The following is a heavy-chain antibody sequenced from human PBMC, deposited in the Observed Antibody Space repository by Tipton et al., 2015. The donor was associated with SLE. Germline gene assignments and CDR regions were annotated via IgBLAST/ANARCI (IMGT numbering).Heavy chain of an antibody. J-gene: IGHJ5*02. Sequence: TLSLTCAVYGGSFSGYYWSWIRQPPGKGLERIGEINHSGSTNYNPSLKSRVTISVDTSKNQFSLKLSSVTTADTAVYYCARAAPACSGGSCYLWFDPWGQGTLVTVSS. CDR1: GGSFSGYY. CDR2: INHSGST. D-gene: IGHD2-15*01. V-gene: IGHV4-34*01. CDR3: ARAAPACSGGSCYLWFDP.